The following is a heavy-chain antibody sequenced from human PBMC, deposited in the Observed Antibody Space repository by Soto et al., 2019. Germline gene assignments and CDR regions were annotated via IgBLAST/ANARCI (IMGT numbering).Heavy chain of an antibody. J-gene: IGHJ5*02. CDR1: GGTFSSYT. V-gene: IGHV1-69*04. CDR2: IIPILGIA. CDR3: ARDSDIVVVPANFGGNWFDP. Sequence: GASVKVSCKASGGTFSSYTISWVRQAPGQGLEWMGRIIPILGIANYAQKFQGRVTITADKSTSTAYMELSSLRSEDTAVYYCARDSDIVVVPANFGGNWFDPWGQGTLVTVSS. D-gene: IGHD2-2*01.